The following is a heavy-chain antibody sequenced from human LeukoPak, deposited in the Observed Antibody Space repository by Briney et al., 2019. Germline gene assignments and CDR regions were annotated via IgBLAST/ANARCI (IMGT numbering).Heavy chain of an antibody. J-gene: IGHJ4*02. Sequence: ASVKVSCKASGYTFTGYYIRWVRQAPGQGLEWMGWINPNSGGTNYAQKFQGRVTMTRDTSISTAYMELSRLRSDDTAVYYCARDITDTVVVPAAHETTALDYWGQGTLVTVSS. V-gene: IGHV1-2*02. CDR3: ARDITDTVVVPAAHETTALDY. CDR2: INPNSGGT. CDR1: GYTFTGYY. D-gene: IGHD2-2*01.